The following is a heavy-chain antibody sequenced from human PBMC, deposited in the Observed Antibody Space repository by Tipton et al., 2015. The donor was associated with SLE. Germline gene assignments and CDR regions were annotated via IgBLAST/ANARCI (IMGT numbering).Heavy chain of an antibody. CDR1: GFTFSSYG. CDR2: IRYDGSNK. V-gene: IGHV3-30*02. Sequence: SGFTFSSYGMHWVRQAAGKGLEWVAFIRYDGSNKDYVDSVKGRFTISRDNSKNTLYLQMNSLRTEDTAVYYCAKDHWAFDIWGQGTMVTVSS. J-gene: IGHJ3*02. D-gene: IGHD1-1*01. CDR3: AKDHWAFDI.